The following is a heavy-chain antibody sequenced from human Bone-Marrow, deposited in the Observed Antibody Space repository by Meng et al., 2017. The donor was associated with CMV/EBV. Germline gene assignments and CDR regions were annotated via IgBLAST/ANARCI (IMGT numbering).Heavy chain of an antibody. CDR2: ITHSGST. CDR1: GAPFSGY. V-gene: IGHV4-34*01. D-gene: IGHD1-26*01. J-gene: IGHJ4*02. Sequence: VLLQRGGAGLLKPSVTLSLTCGVYGAPFSGYWSWVRQSPGKGLEWIGEITHSGSTNYNVSLKSRVTISIDTSKNQFSLKLSSVTATDTAVYYCAPGFRSWSGSYSSWGQGTLVTVSS. CDR3: APGFRSWSGSYSS.